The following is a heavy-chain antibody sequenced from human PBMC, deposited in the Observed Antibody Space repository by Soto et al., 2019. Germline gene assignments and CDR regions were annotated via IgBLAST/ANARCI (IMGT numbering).Heavy chain of an antibody. CDR1: GFTFSSYG. V-gene: IGHV3-33*01. CDR3: ARGRSSSGWNPFDY. J-gene: IGHJ4*02. CDR2: IWYDGSNK. Sequence: GGSLRLSCAASGFTFSSYGMHWVRQAPGKGLEWVVVIWYDGSNKHYADSVKGRFTISSDNYKNTLYLQMNSLRAEDTAVYYCARGRSSSGWNPFDYWGQGTLVTVSS. D-gene: IGHD6-19*01.